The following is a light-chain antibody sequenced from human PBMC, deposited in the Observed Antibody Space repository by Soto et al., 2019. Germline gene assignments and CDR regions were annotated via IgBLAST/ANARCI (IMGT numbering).Light chain of an antibody. CDR3: QYYNNYCWT. J-gene: IGKJ1*01. V-gene: IGKV1-5*03. Sequence: DIQLTQSPSTLSASVGDRVTITCRASQSISSWLAWYQQKPGKAPKFLIYKTSNLESGVPSRFSGSGSGTEFPPTISSLQPDDFATYYCQYYNNYCWTFGQGTKVEIK. CDR2: KTS. CDR1: QSISSW.